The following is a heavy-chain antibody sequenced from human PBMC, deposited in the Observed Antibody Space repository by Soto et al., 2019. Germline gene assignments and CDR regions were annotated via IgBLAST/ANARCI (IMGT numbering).Heavy chain of an antibody. CDR2: TNHSGTT. J-gene: IGHJ6*02. CDR1: GGSFSGYY. D-gene: IGHD6-6*01. CDR3: ASGKTRTARPSLRYYYYGLDV. Sequence: SETLSLTCTIYGGSFSGYYWTWIRQPPGKGLEWIGETNHSGTTNYSPSLKRRVSISVDTSKDKFSLNLSSVTAADTAVYYCASGKTRTARPSLRYYYYGLDVWGQGTTVTVS. V-gene: IGHV4-34*01.